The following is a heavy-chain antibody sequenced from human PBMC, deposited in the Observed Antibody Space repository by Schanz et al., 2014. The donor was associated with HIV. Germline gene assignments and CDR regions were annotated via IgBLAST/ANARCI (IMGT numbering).Heavy chain of an antibody. V-gene: IGHV3-30*03. CDR3: AVTFIVVGSLATNGMDV. CDR2: LSHDGSQK. D-gene: IGHD3-22*01. J-gene: IGHJ6*02. Sequence: QVQLVESGGGVVQPGRSLRLSCAASGFTFNDYGLHWVRQAPGKGLEWVAVLSHDGSQKFYADSVKGRFTISRDNSKNTLYLQMNSLRPEDTAVYYCAVTFIVVGSLATNGMDVWGQGTTVTVSS. CDR1: GFTFNDYG.